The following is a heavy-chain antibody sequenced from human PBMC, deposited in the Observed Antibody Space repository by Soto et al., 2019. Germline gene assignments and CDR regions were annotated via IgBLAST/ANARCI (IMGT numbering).Heavy chain of an antibody. CDR1: GYSFTSYW. CDR3: ARLDFDGPYYYYGMDV. J-gene: IGHJ6*02. CDR2: IDPSDSYT. V-gene: IGHV5-10-1*01. D-gene: IGHD3-9*01. Sequence: GESLKISCNGSGYSFTSYWISWVRQMPGKGLEWMGRIDPSDSYTNYSPSFQGHVTISADKSISTAYLQWSSLKASDTAMYYCARLDFDGPYYYYGMDVWGQGTTVTVSS.